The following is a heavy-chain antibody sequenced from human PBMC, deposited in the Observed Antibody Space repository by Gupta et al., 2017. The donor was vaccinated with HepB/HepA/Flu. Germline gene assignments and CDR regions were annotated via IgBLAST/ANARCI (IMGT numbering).Heavy chain of an antibody. CDR2: ISDTGKTR. CDR1: GFTFSDYY. Sequence: QVQLVESGGGLVQPGGSLRLSCTASGFTFSDYYMSWIRQAPGKGLEWLSYISDTGKTRYYADSRKGRFAISRDNAENSLDLQMNSLGAEDKAVYYCARTTYTSVDDSSGYPDYWGQGTLVTVSS. CDR3: ARTTYTSVDDSSGYPDY. D-gene: IGHD3-22*01. V-gene: IGHV3-11*01. J-gene: IGHJ4*02.